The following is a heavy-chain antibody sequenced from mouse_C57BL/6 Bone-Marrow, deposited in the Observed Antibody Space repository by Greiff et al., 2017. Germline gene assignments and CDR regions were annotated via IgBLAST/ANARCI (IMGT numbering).Heavy chain of an antibody. Sequence: VQLQQSGPVLVKPGASVKMSCKASGYTFTDYYMNWVKQSHGKSLEWIGVINPYNGGTSYNQKFKGKATLTVDKSSSTAYMELNSLTSEDSAVYYCARRGYGNWYFDVWGTGTTVTVSS. J-gene: IGHJ1*03. CDR3: ARRGYGNWYFDV. CDR2: INPYNGGT. D-gene: IGHD1-1*02. CDR1: GYTFTDYY. V-gene: IGHV1-19*01.